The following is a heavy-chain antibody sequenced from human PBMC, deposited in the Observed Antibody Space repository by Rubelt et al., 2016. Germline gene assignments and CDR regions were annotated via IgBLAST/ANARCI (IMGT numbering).Heavy chain of an antibody. CDR2: ISAYNGNA. D-gene: IGHD3-10*01. V-gene: IGHV1-18*01. CDR3: ARDRHYDAFDI. Sequence: QVQLVQSGAEVKKPGASVTVSCKASGYTFTSYGISWVRQAPGQGLEWMGWISAYNGNAKVAQELQVGGTMATDTCTGTCYRGLGSLRSDDTAVYYCARDRHYDAFDIWGQGTMVTVSS. CDR1: GYTFTSYG. J-gene: IGHJ3*02.